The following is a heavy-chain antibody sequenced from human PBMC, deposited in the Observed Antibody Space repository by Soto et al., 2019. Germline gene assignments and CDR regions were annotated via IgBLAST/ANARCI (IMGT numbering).Heavy chain of an antibody. CDR1: GGSIIGLD. D-gene: IGHD2-8*02. Sequence: PLETLRLPCTVSGGSIIGLDGSWIRQPPGKGLEWIGYIYYSGITDYNPSLKSRVTISVDTSKSQFSLKLSSVTAADTAVYYCARGGGVYYFDYWGQGTLVTVSS. V-gene: IGHV4-59*11. CDR2: IYYSGIT. CDR3: ARGGGVYYFDY. J-gene: IGHJ4*02.